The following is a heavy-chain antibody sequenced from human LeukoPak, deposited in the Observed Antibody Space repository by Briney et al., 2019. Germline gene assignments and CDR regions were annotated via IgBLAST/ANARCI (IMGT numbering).Heavy chain of an antibody. CDR2: INLNSGVT. J-gene: IGHJ3*01. Sequence: ASVTVSCQACVYTFTGYYLHWVRQAPAQGLEWMGWINLNSGVTNYAQKFLGRVTMTRDTSISTAYMELSRLRSDDTAVYYCAREPDAFDFWGQGTMVTVSS. V-gene: IGHV1-2*02. CDR1: VYTFTGYY. CDR3: AREPDAFDF.